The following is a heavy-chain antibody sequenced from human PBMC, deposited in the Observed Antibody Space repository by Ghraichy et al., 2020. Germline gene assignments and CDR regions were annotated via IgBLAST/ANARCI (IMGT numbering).Heavy chain of an antibody. CDR1: RGSMSSDNYF. V-gene: IGHV4-39*07. D-gene: IGHD1-7*01. J-gene: IGHJ4*02. Sequence: SETLSLTCAVSRGSMSSDNYFWGWIRQPPGKGLEWIGSISYSGSTHYNPSLKSRVTISRDTSRNQLSLRLTSVTAADTAVYYCARGSSTGTKQLPYWGQGTLVTVSS. CDR3: ARGSSTGTKQLPY. CDR2: ISYSGST.